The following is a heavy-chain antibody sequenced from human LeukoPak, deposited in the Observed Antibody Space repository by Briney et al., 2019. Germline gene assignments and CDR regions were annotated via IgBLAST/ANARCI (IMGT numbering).Heavy chain of an antibody. J-gene: IGHJ4*02. CDR2: FHNSGTS. Sequence: SETLSLTCTVSDDSISDYYRGWIRQPLGKGLEWIGYFHNSGTSTYNPSLKSRVTISIDKSKNQFSLKLSSVTAADTAVYYCAGGSGYAFEYWGQGTLVTVSS. D-gene: IGHD5-12*01. CDR3: AGGSGYAFEY. CDR1: DDSISDYY. V-gene: IGHV4-59*12.